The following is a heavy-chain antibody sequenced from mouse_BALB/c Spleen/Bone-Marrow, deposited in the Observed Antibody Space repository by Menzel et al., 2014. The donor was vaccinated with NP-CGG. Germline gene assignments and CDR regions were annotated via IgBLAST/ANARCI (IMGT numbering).Heavy chain of an antibody. CDR2: IYPYNGGT. CDR1: GYTFTDYN. CDR3: ATRFITTAGY. Sequence: VQLQQSGPELVKPGASVKISCKASGYTFTDYNMHWVKQSHGKSLEWIGYIYPYNGGTGYNQKFKSKATLTVDNSCSTADMELRSLTSEDSAVYYCATRFITTAGYWGQGTTLTVSS. V-gene: IGHV1S29*02. D-gene: IGHD1-2*01. J-gene: IGHJ2*01.